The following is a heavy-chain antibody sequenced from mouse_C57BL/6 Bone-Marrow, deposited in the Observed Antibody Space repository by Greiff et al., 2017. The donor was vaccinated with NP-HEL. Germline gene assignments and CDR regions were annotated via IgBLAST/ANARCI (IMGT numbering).Heavy chain of an antibody. V-gene: IGHV1-42*01. CDR3: ARKKRNYFDY. CDR1: GYSFTGYY. J-gene: IGHJ2*01. Sequence: EVQLQQSGPELVKPGASVKISCKASGYSFTGYYMNWVKQSPEKSLEWIGEINPSTGGTTYNQKFKAKATLTVDKSSSTAYMQHKSLKSEDAAVYYGARKKRNYFDYWGQGTTLTVSS. CDR2: INPSTGGT.